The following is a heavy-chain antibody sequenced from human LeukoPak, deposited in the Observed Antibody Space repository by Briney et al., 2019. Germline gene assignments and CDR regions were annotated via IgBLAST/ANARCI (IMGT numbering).Heavy chain of an antibody. D-gene: IGHD2-15*01. J-gene: IGHJ6*03. CDR1: GYSFTSYW. V-gene: IGHV5-51*01. Sequence: GESLQISCKGSGYSFTSYWIGWVRQMPGKGLEWMGIIYPGDSDTRYSPSFQGQVTISADKSISTAYLQWSSLKASDTAMYYCARSGGRLLYYYYYMDVWGKGTTVTVSS. CDR2: IYPGDSDT. CDR3: ARSGGRLLYYYYYMDV.